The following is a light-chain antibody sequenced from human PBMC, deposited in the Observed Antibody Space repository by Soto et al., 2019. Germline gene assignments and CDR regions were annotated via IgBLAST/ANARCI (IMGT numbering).Light chain of an antibody. CDR3: QQYYSYWT. J-gene: IGKJ1*01. CDR2: DAS. Sequence: DIQMTQSPSTLSASVGGRVTITCRASQSVSNWLAWYQQKSGKAPKLLIYDASSLQSGVPSRFSGSGSGTEFALTISSLQPDDFATYYCQQYYSYWTFGQGTKVDIK. V-gene: IGKV1-5*01. CDR1: QSVSNW.